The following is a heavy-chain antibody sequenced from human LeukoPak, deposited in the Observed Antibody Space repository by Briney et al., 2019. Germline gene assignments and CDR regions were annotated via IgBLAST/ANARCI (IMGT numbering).Heavy chain of an antibody. CDR3: ASGSDVYYMDV. CDR2: IYPGDSDT. J-gene: IGHJ6*03. V-gene: IGHV5-51*01. D-gene: IGHD1-26*01. CDR1: GYSFTSYW. Sequence: GESLKISCRGSGYSFTSYWIGWLRQMPGKGLEWMGTIYPGDSDTRYSPSFQGQGTISADKSISAAYLQWSSLKASDTAMYYCASGSDVYYMDVWGKGTTVTVSS.